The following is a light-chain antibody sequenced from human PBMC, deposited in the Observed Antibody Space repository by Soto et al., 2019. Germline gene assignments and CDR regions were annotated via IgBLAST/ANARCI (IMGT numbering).Light chain of an antibody. Sequence: QSVLTQPRSVSGSPGQSVTISCTGSSSDVGGYNYVSWFQQHPGKAPKLMIYDVSQRPSGVPDRFSGSKSGNTASLTISGLQAEDESDFYCCSYAGTLRYVFGTGTKLTVL. CDR2: DVS. CDR3: CSYAGTLRYV. CDR1: SSDVGGYNY. V-gene: IGLV2-11*01. J-gene: IGLJ1*01.